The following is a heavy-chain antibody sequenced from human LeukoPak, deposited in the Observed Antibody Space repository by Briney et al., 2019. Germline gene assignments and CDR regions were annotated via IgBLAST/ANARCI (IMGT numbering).Heavy chain of an antibody. D-gene: IGHD2-15*01. CDR2: IDYSGTT. Sequence: NPSETLSLTCAVFGDSITSSTYAWGWIRQPPGKGLEWIGNIDYSGTTYSRPSLKSRVTISVDRTKNHLSLQLTSVTAADTAVYYCLGVVVTGSGGPSDKDFWGPGALVTVSS. J-gene: IGHJ4*02. CDR1: GDSITSSTYA. CDR3: LGVVVTGSGGPSDKDF. V-gene: IGHV4-39*02.